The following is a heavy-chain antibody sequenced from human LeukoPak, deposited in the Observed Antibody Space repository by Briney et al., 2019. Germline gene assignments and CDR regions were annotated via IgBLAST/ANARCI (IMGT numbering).Heavy chain of an antibody. Sequence: ASVKVSCKASGYTFTSYYMHWVRQAPGQGLEWMGIINPSGGSTSYAQKFQGRVTMTRDTSTSTVYMELSSLRSEDTAVYYCARVQTYYDILTGPPGDIWGQGTMVTVSS. CDR1: GYTFTSYY. J-gene: IGHJ3*02. D-gene: IGHD3-9*01. V-gene: IGHV1-46*01. CDR3: ARVQTYYDILTGPPGDI. CDR2: INPSGGST.